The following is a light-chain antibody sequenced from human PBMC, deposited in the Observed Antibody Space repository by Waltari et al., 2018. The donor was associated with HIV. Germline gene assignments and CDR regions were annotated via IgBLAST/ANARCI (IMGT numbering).Light chain of an antibody. CDR2: DVT. Sequence: QSALTPPRPVSGSPGQSVTISCTGTSRDFGDYNYVPWYQQHPGKAPKLMIYDVTKRPSGVPDRFSGSKSGNTASLTISGLQAEDEAAYYCCSFAGSYTLVFGGGTKLTVL. CDR1: SRDFGDYNY. V-gene: IGLV2-11*01. CDR3: CSFAGSYTLV. J-gene: IGLJ3*02.